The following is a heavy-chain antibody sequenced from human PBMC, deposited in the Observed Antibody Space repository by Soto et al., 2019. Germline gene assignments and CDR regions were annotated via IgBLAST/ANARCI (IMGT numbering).Heavy chain of an antibody. D-gene: IGHD1-26*01. V-gene: IGHV6-1*01. CDR3: ATSGGGAYYYGMDV. CDR1: GDSVSSNSAA. Sequence: PSQTLSLSCAISGDSVSSNSAAWNWIRQSPSRGLEWLGRTYYRSKWYNDYAVSVKSRITINPDTSKNQFSLQLNSVTPEGTAVYYCATSGGGAYYYGMDVWGQGTTVTVSS. J-gene: IGHJ6*02. CDR2: TYYRSKWYN.